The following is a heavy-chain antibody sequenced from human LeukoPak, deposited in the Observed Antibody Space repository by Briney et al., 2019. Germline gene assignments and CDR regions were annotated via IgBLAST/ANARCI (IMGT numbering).Heavy chain of an antibody. Sequence: GGSLRLSCAASGFTFNNYAMHWVRQAPGKGLEWVAIISYGGTDKYNADSVKGRFTVSRDNSKSTVFLQMHSLSPDDTAVYYCARANSTSWHNFDYWGQGTLVTVS. V-gene: IGHV3-30*04. D-gene: IGHD6-13*01. CDR3: ARANSTSWHNFDY. CDR1: GFTFNNYA. CDR2: ISYGGTDK. J-gene: IGHJ4*02.